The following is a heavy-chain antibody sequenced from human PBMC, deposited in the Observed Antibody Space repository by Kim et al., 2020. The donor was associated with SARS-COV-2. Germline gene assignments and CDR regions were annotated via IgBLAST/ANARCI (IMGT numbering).Heavy chain of an antibody. D-gene: IGHD3-3*01. Sequence: GESLKISCKGSGYSFTSYWIGWVRQMPGKGLEWMGIIYPGDSDTRYSPSFQGQVTISADKSISTAYLQWSSLKASDTAMYYCARTRFWSGYGSTLGPTPSDYWGQGTLVTVSS. J-gene: IGHJ4*02. CDR3: ARTRFWSGYGSTLGPTPSDY. V-gene: IGHV5-51*01. CDR2: IYPGDSDT. CDR1: GYSFTSYW.